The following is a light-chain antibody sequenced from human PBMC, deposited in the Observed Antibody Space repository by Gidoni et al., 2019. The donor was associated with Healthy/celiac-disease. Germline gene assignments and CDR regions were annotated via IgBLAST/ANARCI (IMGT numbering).Light chain of an antibody. J-gene: IGKJ2*01. CDR1: QSISSW. Sequence: DIQMTQSPSTLSASVGDRFTLTCRASQSISSWLAWYQQKPGKAPKVLIYKASILESGVPSRFSGSGSGTEFSLTVSSLQPDDFATYYCQQYNSYPYTFGQGTKLEIK. V-gene: IGKV1-5*03. CDR2: KAS. CDR3: QQYNSYPYT.